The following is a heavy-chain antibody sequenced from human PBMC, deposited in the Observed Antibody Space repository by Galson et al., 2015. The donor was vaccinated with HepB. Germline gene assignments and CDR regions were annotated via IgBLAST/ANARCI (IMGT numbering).Heavy chain of an antibody. D-gene: IGHD3-22*01. CDR3: ARVAGRSGYYNEGSMDV. CDR1: GFIFDDYG. J-gene: IGHJ6*02. CDR2: INKNGDST. Sequence: SLRLSCAVSGFIFDDYGMSWVRQGPGKGLEWVSGINKNGDSTGYADSVKGRFTISRDNAKNSLYLQMNSLRAEDAALYYCARVAGRSGYYNEGSMDVWGQGTTVTVSS. V-gene: IGHV3-20*04.